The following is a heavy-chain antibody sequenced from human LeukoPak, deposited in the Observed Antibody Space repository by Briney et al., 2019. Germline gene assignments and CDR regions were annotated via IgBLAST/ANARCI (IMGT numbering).Heavy chain of an antibody. CDR3: AREFGLITSH. CDR2: ISDNGGST. J-gene: IGHJ1*01. D-gene: IGHD3/OR15-3a*01. Sequence: GGSLRLSCAASGFTFSSYAMSWVRQAPGKGLEWVSSISDNGGSTYSADSVKGRFTISRDNSKNTLYLQMNSPRAEDTAVYYCAREFGLITSHWGQGTLVTVSS. CDR1: GFTFSSYA. V-gene: IGHV3-23*01.